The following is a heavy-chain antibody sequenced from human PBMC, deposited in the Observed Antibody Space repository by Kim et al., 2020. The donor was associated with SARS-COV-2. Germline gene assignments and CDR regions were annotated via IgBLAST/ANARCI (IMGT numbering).Heavy chain of an antibody. V-gene: IGHV3-21*01. J-gene: IGHJ6*02. CDR2: IGGSTSYI. Sequence: GGSLRLSCAASGFAFGTHSMNWVRQAPGKGLEWVSSIGGSTSYIYYADSVKGRFTISRDNAKNSLYLQMSSLRAEDTAVYYCARGGYCSSTSCYFYYYARDVWGQGTTVTVSS. CDR3: ARGGYCSSTSCYFYYYARDV. D-gene: IGHD2-2*01. CDR1: GFAFGTHS.